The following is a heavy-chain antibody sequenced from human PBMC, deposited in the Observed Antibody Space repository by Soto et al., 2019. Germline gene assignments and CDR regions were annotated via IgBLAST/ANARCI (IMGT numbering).Heavy chain of an antibody. CDR1: GYTFTSYG. V-gene: IGHV1-18*01. Sequence: ASVKVSCKASGYTFTSYGISWVRQAPGQGLEWMGWISAYNGNTNYAQKLQGRVTMTTDTSTGTAYMELRSLGSDDTAVYYCSRVQYQLRDKYNWFDPWGQGTLVTVSS. J-gene: IGHJ5*02. CDR3: SRVQYQLRDKYNWFDP. D-gene: IGHD2-2*01. CDR2: ISAYNGNT.